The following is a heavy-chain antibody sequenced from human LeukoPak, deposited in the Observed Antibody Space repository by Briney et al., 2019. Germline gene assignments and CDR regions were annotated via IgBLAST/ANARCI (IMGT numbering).Heavy chain of an antibody. D-gene: IGHD5-18*01. CDR3: ARGIQYSYDKYYYYYMDV. CDR2: INHSGST. V-gene: IGHV4-39*07. Sequence: PSQTLSLTCTVSGGSITSGTYYWTWIRQPPGKGLEWIGEINHSGSTNYNPSLKSRVTISVDTSKNQFSLKLSSVTAADTAVYYCARGIQYSYDKYYYYYMDVWGKGTTVTISS. CDR1: GGSITSGTYY. J-gene: IGHJ6*03.